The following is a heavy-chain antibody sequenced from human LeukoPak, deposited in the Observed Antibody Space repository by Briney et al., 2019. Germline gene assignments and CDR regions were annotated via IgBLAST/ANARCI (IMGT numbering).Heavy chain of an antibody. D-gene: IGHD5-18*01. CDR3: AKDGDNGYSYNIDY. CDR1: GFTFSNYA. J-gene: IGHJ4*02. Sequence: GGSLRLSCAASGFTFSNYAMGWVRQAPGKGLEWVSSTSGSGGLTYYADFVKGRFTISRDNSKHTLYMQMNSLRAEDTAVYYCAKDGDNGYSYNIDYWGPGTLITVSS. V-gene: IGHV3-23*01. CDR2: TSGSGGLT.